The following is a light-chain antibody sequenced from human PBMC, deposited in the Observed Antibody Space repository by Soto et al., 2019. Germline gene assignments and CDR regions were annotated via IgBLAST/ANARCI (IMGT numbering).Light chain of an antibody. Sequence: DIQMTQSPSSLSASVGDRVTITCRASQSIRTSLNWYQQKAGKAPKLLIYTASTLQSGVPSRFSGGGSGTEFTLTISSLQPEDFATYYCQQLNGYPPWTFGQGTKVDIK. J-gene: IGKJ1*01. CDR3: QQLNGYPPWT. V-gene: IGKV1-17*01. CDR2: TAS. CDR1: QSIRTS.